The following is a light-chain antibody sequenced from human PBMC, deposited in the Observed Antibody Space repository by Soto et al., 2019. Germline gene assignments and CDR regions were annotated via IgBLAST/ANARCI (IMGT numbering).Light chain of an antibody. CDR1: QSVSSN. Sequence: EIVMTQSPATLSVSPGERATLSCRASQSVSSNLAWYQQKSGQAPRLLIFGASTRATGIPARFSGGGSGTEFTLTISSPQSEDFAVYYCQQYHNWPLTFGQGTRLEIE. CDR3: QQYHNWPLT. CDR2: GAS. J-gene: IGKJ5*01. V-gene: IGKV3D-15*01.